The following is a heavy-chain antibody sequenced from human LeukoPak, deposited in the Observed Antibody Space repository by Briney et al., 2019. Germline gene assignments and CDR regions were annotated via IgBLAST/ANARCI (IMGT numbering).Heavy chain of an antibody. J-gene: IGHJ4*02. Sequence: GGSLRLSCAASGFTFSSYAMSWVRQAPGKGLEWVSAISGSGGSTYYADSVKGRFTVSRDNFKNTLYLQMNSLRAEDTAVYYCAAYYYDSSGDYYVGPWSHFDYWGQGTLVTVSS. D-gene: IGHD3-22*01. CDR1: GFTFSSYA. V-gene: IGHV3-23*01. CDR2: ISGSGGST. CDR3: AAYYYDSSGDYYVGPWSHFDY.